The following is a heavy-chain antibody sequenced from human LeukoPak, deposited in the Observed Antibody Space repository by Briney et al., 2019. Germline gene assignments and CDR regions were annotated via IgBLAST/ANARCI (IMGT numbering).Heavy chain of an antibody. CDR1: GDSVTTTNFY. Sequence: SETLSLTCIVSGDSVTTTNFYWGWIRQAPGKGLEWIGSLYYGVNTYYKPSLKSRVTISVDTSLNQFSLILTSVTAADTGMYYCARLRVQQLAPSYYMDVWGKGTTVTVSS. D-gene: IGHD6-13*01. J-gene: IGHJ6*03. CDR2: LYYGVNT. CDR3: ARLRVQQLAPSYYMDV. V-gene: IGHV4-39*01.